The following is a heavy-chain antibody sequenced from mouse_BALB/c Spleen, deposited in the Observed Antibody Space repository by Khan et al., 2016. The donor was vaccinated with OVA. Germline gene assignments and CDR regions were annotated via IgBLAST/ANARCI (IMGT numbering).Heavy chain of an antibody. CDR3: ARQTLGYYFDS. D-gene: IGHD3-1*01. Sequence: EVELVESGGGLVQPGGSLKLSCATSGFTFSSYTMSWVRQTPEKRLEWVAYITNDDSSTYNPDTVKGRFTISRDNAKNTLYLQMSSLKSEYTAMYYCARQTLGYYFDSWGQGTTLTVSS. CDR2: ITNDDSST. CDR1: GFTFSSYT. J-gene: IGHJ2*01. V-gene: IGHV5-12-2*01.